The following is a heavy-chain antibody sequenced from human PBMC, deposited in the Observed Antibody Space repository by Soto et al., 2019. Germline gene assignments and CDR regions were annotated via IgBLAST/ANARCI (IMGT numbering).Heavy chain of an antibody. CDR2: IHYSGNT. CDR1: GASISSTTFC. V-gene: IGHV4-31*03. J-gene: IGHJ5*02. Sequence: PSETLSLTCTVSGASISSTTFCWTWIRQHPGKGLEWIGDIHYSGNTYYNPSLKSRVSLSVDTSMNQFSLRLSSVTVADTAVYYCARGKVSTTTTTRNWSDPSGQGTLVTVSS. CDR3: ARGKVSTTTTTRNWSDP. D-gene: IGHD3-3*02.